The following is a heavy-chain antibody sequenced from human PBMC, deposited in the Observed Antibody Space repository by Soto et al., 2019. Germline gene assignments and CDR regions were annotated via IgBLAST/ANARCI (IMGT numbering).Heavy chain of an antibody. J-gene: IGHJ4*02. Sequence: SETLSLTCTVSGGSISSSNYYWGWIRQPPGKGLEWIGSIYNSGSTYYNPSLKSRVTISVDTSKNQFSLKLSSVTAADTAVYYCARHALGAYEVFDYWGQGTLVTVSS. CDR3: ARHALGAYEVFDY. CDR1: GGSISSSNYY. D-gene: IGHD4-17*01. V-gene: IGHV4-39*01. CDR2: IYNSGST.